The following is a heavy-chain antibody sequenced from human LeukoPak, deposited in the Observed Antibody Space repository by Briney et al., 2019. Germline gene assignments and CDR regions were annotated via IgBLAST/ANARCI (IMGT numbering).Heavy chain of an antibody. CDR1: GGSFSGYY. J-gene: IGHJ3*02. Sequence: SETLSLTCAVYGGSFSGYYWSWIRQPPGKGLEWIGEINHSGSTNYNPSLKSRVTISVDTSKNQFPLKLSSVTAADTAVYYCAREGFYVWGSYRPRDNAFDIWGQGTMVTVSS. CDR3: AREGFYVWGSYRPRDNAFDI. CDR2: INHSGST. D-gene: IGHD3-16*02. V-gene: IGHV4-34*01.